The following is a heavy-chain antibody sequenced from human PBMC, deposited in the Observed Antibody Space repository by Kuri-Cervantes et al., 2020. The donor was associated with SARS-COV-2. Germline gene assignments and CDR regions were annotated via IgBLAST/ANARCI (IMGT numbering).Heavy chain of an antibody. Sequence: ESLKISCTVSGGSIGGSGYYWAWIRQPPGKGLEWIGHIHYRETTYYNPSLKSRATISVDTSKNQFSLKLNSVTAADTAVYSCARWPPGSYRPRDAFDVWGQGTMVTVSS. D-gene: IGHD1-26*01. CDR1: GGSIGGSGYY. CDR2: IHYRETT. J-gene: IGHJ3*01. CDR3: ARWPPGSYRPRDAFDV. V-gene: IGHV4-39*01.